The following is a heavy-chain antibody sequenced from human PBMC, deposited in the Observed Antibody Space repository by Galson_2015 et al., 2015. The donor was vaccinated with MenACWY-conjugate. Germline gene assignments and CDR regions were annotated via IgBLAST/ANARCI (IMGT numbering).Heavy chain of an antibody. Sequence: FLRLSCAASGFTFSNSAMNWVRQAPGKGLEWVSGIRTITGSTYYADSVKGRFTISRDQSKNTLNLQMNSLRADDTAVYFCARGGSASNVYYLVDVWGKGTTVTVSS. CDR1: GFTFSNSA. D-gene: IGHD3-16*01. V-gene: IGHV3-23*01. CDR2: IRTITGST. CDR3: ARGGSASNVYYLVDV. J-gene: IGHJ6*03.